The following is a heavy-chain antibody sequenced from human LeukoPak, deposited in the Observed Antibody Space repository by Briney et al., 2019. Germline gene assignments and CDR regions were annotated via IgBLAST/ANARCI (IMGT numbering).Heavy chain of an antibody. CDR3: ARDLYGDYSYFDY. V-gene: IGHV4-59*01. Sequence: SETLSLTCTVSGGSISSYYWSWTRQPPGKGLEWIGYIYYSGSTNYNPSLKSRVTISVDTSKNQFSLKLSSVTAADTAVYYCARDLYGDYSYFDYRGQGTLVTVSS. CDR1: GGSISSYY. J-gene: IGHJ4*02. D-gene: IGHD4-17*01. CDR2: IYYSGST.